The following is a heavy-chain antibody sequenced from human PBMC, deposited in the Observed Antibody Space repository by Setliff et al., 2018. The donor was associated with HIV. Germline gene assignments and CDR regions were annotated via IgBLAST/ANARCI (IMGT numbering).Heavy chain of an antibody. CDR3: TRLAGGYADY. V-gene: IGHV4-4*09. J-gene: IGHJ4*02. CDR2: ISTSGST. CDR1: RGSISSHY. Sequence: SETLSLTCTVSRGSISSHYWSWIRQPPGKGLEWIGCISTSGSTNYNPSLKSRVTLSIDMSKNQFSLKMSSVTAADTAVYYCTRLAGGYADYWGQGTLVTVSS. D-gene: IGHD5-12*01.